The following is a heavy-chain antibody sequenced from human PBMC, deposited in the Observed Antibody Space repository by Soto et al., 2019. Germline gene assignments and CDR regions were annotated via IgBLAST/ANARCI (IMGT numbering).Heavy chain of an antibody. J-gene: IGHJ3*02. V-gene: IGHV3-23*01. CDR1: GFTFSSYA. CDR2: ISGSGGST. Sequence: EVQLLESGGGLVQPGGSLRLSCAASGFTFSSYAMSWVRQAPGKGLEWVSAISGSGGSTYYADSVKGRFTISRDNSKNTLYLQMNSLRGEDTAVYYCAKDRGVGVVVVVASDAFDIWGQGTMVTVSS. D-gene: IGHD2-15*01. CDR3: AKDRGVGVVVVVASDAFDI.